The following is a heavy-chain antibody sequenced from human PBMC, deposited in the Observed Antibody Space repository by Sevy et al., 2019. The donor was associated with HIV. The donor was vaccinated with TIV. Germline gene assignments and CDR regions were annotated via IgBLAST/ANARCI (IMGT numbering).Heavy chain of an antibody. J-gene: IGHJ6*02. CDR1: GGTFSSYA. V-gene: IGHV1-69*13. CDR2: IIPIFGTA. D-gene: IGHD2-2*01. Sequence: ASVKVSCKASGGTFSSYAISWVRQAPGQGLEWMEGIIPIFGTANYAQKFQGRVTITADESTSTAYMELGSLRYEDTAVYYCAGARLYCSSTGCQYYYYYGMDVWGQGTTVTVSS. CDR3: AGARLYCSSTGCQYYYYYGMDV.